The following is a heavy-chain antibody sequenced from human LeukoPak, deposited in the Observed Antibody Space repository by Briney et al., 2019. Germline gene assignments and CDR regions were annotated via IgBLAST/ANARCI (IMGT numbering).Heavy chain of an antibody. Sequence: GSLRLSCAASGFTFSSYGMHWVRQAPGKGLEWVAVISYDGSNKYYADSVKGRFTISRDNSKNTLYLQMNSLRAEDTAVYYCANPAKYSSPFDYWGQGTLVTVSS. CDR1: GFTFSSYG. CDR2: ISYDGSNK. CDR3: ANPAKYSSPFDY. D-gene: IGHD6-6*01. J-gene: IGHJ4*02. V-gene: IGHV3-30*18.